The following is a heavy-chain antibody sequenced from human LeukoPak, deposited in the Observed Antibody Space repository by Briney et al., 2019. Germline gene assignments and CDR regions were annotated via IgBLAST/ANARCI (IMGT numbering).Heavy chain of an antibody. CDR1: GGTFSSYA. V-gene: IGHV1-69*10. J-gene: IGHJ4*02. CDR2: IIPIFGIA. D-gene: IGHD3-22*01. CDR3: ATTYYYDSSGYYSGYYFDY. Sequence: SVKVSCKASGGTFSSYAISWVRQAPGQGLEWMGGIIPIFGIANYAQKFQGRVTITADKSTSTAYMELSSLRSEDTAVYYCATTYYYDSSGYYSGYYFDYWGQGTLVTVSS.